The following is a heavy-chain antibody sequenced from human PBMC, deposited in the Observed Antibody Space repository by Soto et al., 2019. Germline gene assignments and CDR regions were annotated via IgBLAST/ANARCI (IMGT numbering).Heavy chain of an antibody. CDR3: AKGGRYCSSTSCYTPFDP. V-gene: IGHV3-48*03. Sequence: GGSLRLSCAASGFTFSSYEMNWVRQAPGKGLEWVSYISSSGSTIYYVDSVKGRFTISRDNAKNSLYLQMNSLRAGDTAVYYCAKGGRYCSSTSCYTPFDPWGQGTLVTVSS. J-gene: IGHJ5*02. CDR1: GFTFSSYE. CDR2: ISSSGSTI. D-gene: IGHD2-2*02.